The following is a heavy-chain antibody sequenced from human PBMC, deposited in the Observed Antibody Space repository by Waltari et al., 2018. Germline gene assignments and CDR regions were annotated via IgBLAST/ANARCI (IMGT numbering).Heavy chain of an antibody. V-gene: IGHV1-8*03. CDR1: GYTFTSYD. Sequence: VQLVQSGAEVKKPGASVKVSCKASGYTFTSYDINWVRQATGHGLEWMGWMNPNSGNTGYAQKFQGRVTITRNTSISTAYMELSSLRSEDTAVYYCARGGSGYCSGGSCYSADYDYGMDVWGQGTTVTVSS. D-gene: IGHD2-15*01. CDR2: MNPNSGNT. J-gene: IGHJ6*02. CDR3: ARGGSGYCSGGSCYSADYDYGMDV.